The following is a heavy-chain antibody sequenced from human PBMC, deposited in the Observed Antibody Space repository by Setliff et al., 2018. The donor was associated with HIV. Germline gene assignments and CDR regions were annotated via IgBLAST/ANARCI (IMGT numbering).Heavy chain of an antibody. D-gene: IGHD2-2*01. CDR1: GYTLTEVS. CDR2: IIPIYRIA. J-gene: IGHJ5*02. CDR3: ARDVPTYCSSINCYDTMNQNWFDP. Sequence: SVKVSCKVSGYTLTEVSIHWVRQAPGKGLEWMGGIIPIYRIANYAQTFQDGVTITADKSTSTAYMELSSLRSDDTAVYYCARDVPTYCSSINCYDTMNQNWFDPWGQGTLVTVSS. V-gene: IGHV1-69*10.